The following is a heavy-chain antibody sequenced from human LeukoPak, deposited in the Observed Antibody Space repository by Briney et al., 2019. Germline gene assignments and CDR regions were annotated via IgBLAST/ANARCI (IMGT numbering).Heavy chain of an antibody. CDR3: ARRVGDLPPHYYYGMDV. CDR1: GGSLSNYY. CDR2: ISYGGFT. V-gene: IGHV4-59*08. Sequence: SETLSLTCSVSGGSLSNYYWTWIRQSPDTGLEWIGYISYGGFTNYNPSLKSRVTISIDTSKNQFSLRLTSVTAADTAVYYCARRVGDLPPHYYYGMDVWGQGTTVTVSS. J-gene: IGHJ6*02.